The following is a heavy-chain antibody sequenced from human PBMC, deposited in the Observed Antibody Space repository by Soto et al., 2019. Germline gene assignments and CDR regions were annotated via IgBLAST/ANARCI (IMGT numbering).Heavy chain of an antibody. J-gene: IGHJ4*02. CDR2: IYYSGST. D-gene: IGHD1-20*01. CDR1: GGSISSGDYY. Sequence: SETLSLTCTVSGGSISSGDYYWSWIRQPPGKGLEWIGYIYYSGSTYYNPSLKSRVTTSVDTSKNQFSLKLSSVTAADTAVYYCARASYNWNDGAFDYWGQGTLVTVSS. CDR3: ARASYNWNDGAFDY. V-gene: IGHV4-30-4*01.